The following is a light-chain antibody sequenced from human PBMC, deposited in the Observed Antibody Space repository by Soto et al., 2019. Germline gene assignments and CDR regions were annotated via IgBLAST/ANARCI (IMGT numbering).Light chain of an antibody. CDR1: QGICDT. CDR3: QRYNNWPLT. Sequence: EIVMTQSPATLSVSPGERATLSCRASQGICDTLAWYQQKPGQTPRLLIYDTSTRATGVPARFSGSRSGAEFTLTINSLQSEDFGVYYCQRYNNWPLTFGGGTKVEVK. CDR2: DTS. J-gene: IGKJ4*01. V-gene: IGKV3-15*01.